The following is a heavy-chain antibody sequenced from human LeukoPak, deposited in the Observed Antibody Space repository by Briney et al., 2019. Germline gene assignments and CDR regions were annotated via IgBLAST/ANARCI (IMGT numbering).Heavy chain of an antibody. CDR3: AKRSRADSYYFDY. J-gene: IGHJ4*02. V-gene: IGHV3-23*01. CDR1: GFTFSSHA. D-gene: IGHD2-21*01. Sequence: QPGGSLRLSCADSGFTFSSHAMSWLRQAPGKGLEWVSGISNSGGSTYYADSVKGRFTISRDNSKNTLYLQMNSLRVEDTAVYYCAKRSRADSYYFDYWGQGTLVTVSS. CDR2: ISNSGGST.